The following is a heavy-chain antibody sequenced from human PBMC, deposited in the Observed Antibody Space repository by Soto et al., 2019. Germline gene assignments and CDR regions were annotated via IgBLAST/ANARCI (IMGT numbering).Heavy chain of an antibody. CDR1: GGSFSVSS. J-gene: IGHJ5*02. V-gene: IGHV4-34*01. CDR2: INHSGST. CDR3: ARGLKSSSSRWFDP. D-gene: IGHD6-6*01. Sequence: SETLSLTCAFYGGSFSVSSWSWIRHPPGKGLEWIGEINHSGSTNYNPSLKSRVTISVDTSKNQFSLKLSSVTAADTAVYYCARGLKSSSSRWFDPWGQGTLVTGSS.